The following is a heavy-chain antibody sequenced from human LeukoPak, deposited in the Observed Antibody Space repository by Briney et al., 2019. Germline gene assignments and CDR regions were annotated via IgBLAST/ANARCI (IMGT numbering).Heavy chain of an antibody. CDR2: ISGSGGST. CDR3: AKAPIVVVITYFDY. V-gene: IGHV3-23*01. D-gene: IGHD3-22*01. CDR1: GFTFSSYA. Sequence: LSGGSLRLSCAASGFTFSSYAMSWVRQAPGKGLEWVSAISGSGGSTYYADSVKSRFTISRDNSKNTLYLQMNSLRAEDTAVYYCAKAPIVVVITYFDYWGQGTLVTVSS. J-gene: IGHJ4*02.